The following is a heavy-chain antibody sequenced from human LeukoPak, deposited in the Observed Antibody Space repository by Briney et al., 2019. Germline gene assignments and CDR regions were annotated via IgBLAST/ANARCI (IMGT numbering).Heavy chain of an antibody. CDR3: ARARDCSSTTCPPRFDY. CDR2: IYYSGST. V-gene: IGHV4-31*03. D-gene: IGHD2-2*01. J-gene: IGHJ4*02. CDR1: GGSISTGGYY. Sequence: SQTLSLSCTVSGGSISTGGYYWSWIRQHPGKGLEWIGYIYYSGSTYYNPSLKSRVTISVDTSKNQFSLKLSSVTAADTAVYYCARARDCSSTTCPPRFDYWGQGTLVTASS.